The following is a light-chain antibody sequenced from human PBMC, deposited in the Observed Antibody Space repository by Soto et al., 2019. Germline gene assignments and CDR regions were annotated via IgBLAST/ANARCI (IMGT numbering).Light chain of an antibody. CDR2: DAS. CDR1: QSVNSN. V-gene: IGKV3-11*01. CDR3: QQRSNWPPYT. J-gene: IGKJ2*01. Sequence: EIVLTQSPATLSLSPGERATLSCRASQSVNSNLAWYQQKPGQAPSLLIIDASNRATGIPARFSGSGSGTDFTLTISSLKPEDFAVYYCQQRSNWPPYTFGQGTKLEIK.